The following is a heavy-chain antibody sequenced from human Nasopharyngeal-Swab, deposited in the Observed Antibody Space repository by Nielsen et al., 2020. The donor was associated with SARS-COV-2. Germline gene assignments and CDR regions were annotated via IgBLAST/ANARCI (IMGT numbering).Heavy chain of an antibody. Sequence: GESLKISCAASGFTFSSYGMHWVRQAPGKGLEWVAFIRYDGSNKYYVDSVKGRFTISRDNSKNTLYLQMNSLRAEDTAVYYCARDYYYDSSGFGYFQHWGQGTLVTVSS. CDR3: ARDYYYDSSGFGYFQH. D-gene: IGHD3-22*01. CDR1: GFTFSSYG. J-gene: IGHJ1*01. CDR2: IRYDGSNK. V-gene: IGHV3-30*02.